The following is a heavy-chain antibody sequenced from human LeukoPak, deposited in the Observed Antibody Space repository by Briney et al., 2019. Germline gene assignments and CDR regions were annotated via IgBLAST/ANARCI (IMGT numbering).Heavy chain of an antibody. CDR3: ARQLLVRSYDSSGYYYGAFDI. J-gene: IGHJ3*02. CDR2: IYPGDSDT. CDR1: GYSFTSYW. D-gene: IGHD3-22*01. Sequence: GESLQISCKGSGYSFTSYWIGWVRQMPGKGLEWMGIIYPGDSDTRYSPSFQGQVTISADKSISTAYLQWSSLKASDTAMYYCARQLLVRSYDSSGYYYGAFDIWGQGTMVTVSS. V-gene: IGHV5-51*01.